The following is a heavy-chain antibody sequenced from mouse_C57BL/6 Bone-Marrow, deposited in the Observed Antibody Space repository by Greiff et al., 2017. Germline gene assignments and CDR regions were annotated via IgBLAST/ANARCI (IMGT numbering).Heavy chain of an antibody. D-gene: IGHD1-1*01. CDR3: ARYGSSLDY. Sequence: VQLQQPGAELVRPGTSVKLSCKASGYTFTSYWMHWVKQRPGQGLEWIGVIDPSDSYTNYNQKFKGKATLTVDTSSSTAYMQLSSLTSEDSAVYYCARYGSSLDYWGQGTTLTGSS. CDR2: IDPSDSYT. J-gene: IGHJ2*01. V-gene: IGHV1-59*01. CDR1: GYTFTSYW.